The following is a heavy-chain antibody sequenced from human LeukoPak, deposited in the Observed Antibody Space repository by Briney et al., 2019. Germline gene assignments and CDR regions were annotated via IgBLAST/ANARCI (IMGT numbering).Heavy chain of an antibody. CDR1: GYTFTSYG. Sequence: ASVKVSCKASGYTFTSYGISWVRQAPGQGLGWMGWISVYNGNTNYAQKLQGRVTMTTDTSTSTVYMEVRSLRSDDTAVYYCARGKGNYGDPASFDYWGQGTLVTVSS. CDR2: ISVYNGNT. V-gene: IGHV1-18*01. D-gene: IGHD4-17*01. J-gene: IGHJ4*02. CDR3: ARGKGNYGDPASFDY.